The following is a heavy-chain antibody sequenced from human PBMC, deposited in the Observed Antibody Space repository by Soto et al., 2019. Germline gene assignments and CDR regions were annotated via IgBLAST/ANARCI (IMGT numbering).Heavy chain of an antibody. CDR1: GVSISSYY. CDR2: IYSSGST. D-gene: IGHD5-18*01. Sequence: SETLSLTCTVSGVSISSYYWNWIRQSPGKGLEWIGYIYSSGSTHYNPSLQNRVTISIDTSKNQVSLKVNSLTAADTAVYYCARDHPHSYGVYYFDYWGQGTPVTVSS. CDR3: ARDHPHSYGVYYFDY. V-gene: IGHV4-59*01. J-gene: IGHJ4*02.